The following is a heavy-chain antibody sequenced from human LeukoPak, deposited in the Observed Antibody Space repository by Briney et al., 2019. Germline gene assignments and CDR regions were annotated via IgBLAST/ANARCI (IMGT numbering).Heavy chain of an antibody. CDR2: ISGSGGGT. CDR3: AKDGKTRNWNYFQAKPVY. Sequence: GGTLRLSCAASGFTFSSYGMSWVRQAPGKGLEWVSGISGSGGGTYYADSVKGRFSVSRDISKNTLYLQMNSLRAEDTAMYYCAKDGKTRNWNYFQAKPVYWGQGTLVTVSS. J-gene: IGHJ4*02. CDR1: GFTFSSYG. V-gene: IGHV3-23*01. D-gene: IGHD1-7*01.